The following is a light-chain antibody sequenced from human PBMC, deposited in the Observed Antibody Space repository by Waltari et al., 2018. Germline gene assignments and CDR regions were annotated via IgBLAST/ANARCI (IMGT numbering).Light chain of an antibody. V-gene: IGKV1-39*01. CDR2: AAS. J-gene: IGKJ2*01. CDR3: PQNYNTFMYT. CDR1: QSISNS. Sequence: IQLTQSPSSLSASVGDRVIIACRASQSISNSLNWYQQKPGTAPNTLIFAASNLHSGVPSRFSGSGSGTEFTLIISTLQPEDFATYYCPQNYNTFMYTFGQETKLEIK.